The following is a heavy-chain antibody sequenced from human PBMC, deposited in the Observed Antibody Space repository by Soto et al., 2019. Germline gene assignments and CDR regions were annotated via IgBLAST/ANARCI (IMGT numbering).Heavy chain of an antibody. CDR1: GFTFNDYY. CDR2: ISGGGSTT. V-gene: IGHV3-11*01. J-gene: IGHJ4*02. CDR3: AREVRTSGWFRRLDS. D-gene: IGHD6-19*01. Sequence: QVQLVESGGGLVKPGGSLRLSCAVSGFTFNDYYMSWIRQAPGKGLEWISYISGGGSTTYYADSVRGRFTISRDNAKNSLFLKMNSLRAEDTAVYYCAREVRTSGWFRRLDSWGQGILVTVSS.